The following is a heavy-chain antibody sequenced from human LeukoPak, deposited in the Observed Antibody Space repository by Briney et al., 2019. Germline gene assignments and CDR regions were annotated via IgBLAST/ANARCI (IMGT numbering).Heavy chain of an antibody. CDR1: GYTFTSYG. J-gene: IGHJ1*01. V-gene: IGHV1-18*01. CDR3: ARGVDYYDSSGYYQPAEYFQH. Sequence: ASVKVSCKASGYTFTSYGISWVRQAPGQGLEWRGWISAYNGNTNYAQKLQGRVNMTTDTSTSTAYMELSSLRSEDTAVYYCARGVDYYDSSGYYQPAEYFQHWGQGTLVTVSS. D-gene: IGHD3-22*01. CDR2: ISAYNGNT.